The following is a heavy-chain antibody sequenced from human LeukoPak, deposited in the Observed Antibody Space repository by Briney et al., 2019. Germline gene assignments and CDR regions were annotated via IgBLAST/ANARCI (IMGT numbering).Heavy chain of an antibody. V-gene: IGHV1-2*02. Sequence: ASVKVSCKASGYTFTGYYMHWVRQAPGQGLGWMGWINPNSGGTNYAQKFQGRVTMTRDTSISTAYMELSRLRSDDTAVYYCARGYYDSSGYYYVDPSHSEYYFDYWGQGTLVTVSS. D-gene: IGHD3-22*01. CDR1: GYTFTGYY. J-gene: IGHJ4*02. CDR3: ARGYYDSSGYYYVDPSHSEYYFDY. CDR2: INPNSGGT.